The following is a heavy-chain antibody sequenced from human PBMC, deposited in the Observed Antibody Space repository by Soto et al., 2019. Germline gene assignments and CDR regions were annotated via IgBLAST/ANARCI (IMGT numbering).Heavy chain of an antibody. V-gene: IGHV4-39*01. J-gene: IGHJ3*01. D-gene: IGHD3-10*01. CDR3: ASADFFLWFGDPSGGRDEVFDF. CDR2: IYYSGST. CDR1: GGSISSSSYY. Sequence: SETLSLTCTVSGGSISSSSYYWGWIRQPPGKGLEWIGSIYYSGSTYYNPSLKSRVTISVDTSKTQFSLKLSSVTAADTAVYYCASADFFLWFGDPSGGRDEVFDFWGQGTMVTVSS.